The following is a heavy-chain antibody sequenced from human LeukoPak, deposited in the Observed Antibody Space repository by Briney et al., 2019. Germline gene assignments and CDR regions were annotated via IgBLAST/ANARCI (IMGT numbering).Heavy chain of an antibody. CDR2: IYSGGST. CDR3: ARAYDKSDYVPYYFDN. V-gene: IGHV3-66*01. CDR1: GFTVSSNY. J-gene: IGHJ4*02. Sequence: PGGSLRLSCAASGFTVSSNYMSWVRQAPGKGLEWVSVIYSGGSTYYADSVKGRFTISRDNSKNRLHLQMNSLRAEDTAVYYCARAYDKSDYVPYYFDNWGQGTLVTVSS. D-gene: IGHD3-22*01.